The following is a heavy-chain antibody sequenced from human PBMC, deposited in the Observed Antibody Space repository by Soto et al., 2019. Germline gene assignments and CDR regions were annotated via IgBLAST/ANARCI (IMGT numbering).Heavy chain of an antibody. J-gene: IGHJ3*02. CDR1: GFTFDDYA. Sequence: EVQLVESGGGLVQPGRSLRLSCAASGFTFDDYAMHWVRQAPGKGLEWVAGISWNSGSIGYADSVKGRFTISRDNAKNSLYLQMNSLRAEDTALYYCAKTDGLRSARADAFDIWGQGTMVTVSS. CDR2: ISWNSGSI. D-gene: IGHD3-3*01. V-gene: IGHV3-9*01. CDR3: AKTDGLRSARADAFDI.